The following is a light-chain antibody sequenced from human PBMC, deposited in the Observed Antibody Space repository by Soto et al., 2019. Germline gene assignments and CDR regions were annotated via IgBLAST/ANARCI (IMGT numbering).Light chain of an antibody. J-gene: IGLJ3*02. CDR2: EVS. V-gene: IGLV2-8*01. CDR1: SSDVGGYNY. Sequence: QYVLTQPPSASGSPGQSVTISCTGTSSDVGGYNYVSWYQQHPGKAPKLMIYEVSKRPSGVPDRFSGSKSGNTASLTVSGLQAEDEADYYCSSYAGSNHNWVFGGGTKVTVL. CDR3: SSYAGSNHNWV.